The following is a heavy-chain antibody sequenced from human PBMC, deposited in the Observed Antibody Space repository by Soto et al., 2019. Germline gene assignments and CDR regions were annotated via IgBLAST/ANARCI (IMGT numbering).Heavy chain of an antibody. J-gene: IGHJ5*02. CDR2: IGASGDIT. V-gene: IGHV3-23*01. CDR3: AKDSNLIPWXSNH. CDR1: GFTFTTYA. Sequence: GGSLRLSWAASGFTFTTYAMRWVRQAPGKGLEWVSAIGASGDITYYADSGKGRVTISRDSSKNTLYLQLTGLRAEYTAIYYCAKDSNLIPWXSNHWGRGTLVTVSS. D-gene: IGHD3-10*01.